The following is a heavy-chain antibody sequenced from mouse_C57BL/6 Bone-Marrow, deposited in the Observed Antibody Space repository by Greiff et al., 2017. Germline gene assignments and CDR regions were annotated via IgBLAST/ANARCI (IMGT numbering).Heavy chain of an antibody. D-gene: IGHD1-1*01. J-gene: IGHJ4*01. CDR2: ISSGGSYT. Sequence: EVKLVESGGDLVKPGGSLKLSCAASGFTFSSYGMSWVRQTPDKRLEWVATISSGGSYTYYPDSVKGRFTISRDNAKNTLYLQMSSLKSEDTAMYYCARQTTVVGDYWGQGTSVTVSS. CDR1: GFTFSSYG. V-gene: IGHV5-6*01. CDR3: ARQTTVVGDY.